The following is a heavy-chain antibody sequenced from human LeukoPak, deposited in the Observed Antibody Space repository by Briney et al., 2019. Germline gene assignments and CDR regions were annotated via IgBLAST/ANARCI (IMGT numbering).Heavy chain of an antibody. CDR2: ISGSGGST. Sequence: GGSLRLSCAASGLTFSSHWMHWVRHAPGKGLEWVSAISGSGGSTYYADSVKGRFTISRDNSKNTLYLQMNSLRAEDTAVYYCAKMRGKWLQFGYWGQGTLVTVSS. J-gene: IGHJ4*02. V-gene: IGHV3-23*01. D-gene: IGHD5-12*01. CDR1: GLTFSSHW. CDR3: AKMRGKWLQFGY.